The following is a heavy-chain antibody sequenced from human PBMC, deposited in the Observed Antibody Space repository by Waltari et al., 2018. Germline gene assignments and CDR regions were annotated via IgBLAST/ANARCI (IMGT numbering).Heavy chain of an antibody. CDR1: GYSFTSYW. Sequence: EVQLVQSGAEVKKPGESLKISCKGSGYSFTSYWIAWVRQMPEKGLEWRGIIYPGDSETRYSPSFQGQVTISADKSISTAYLQWSSLKASDTAIYYCARKEAPGINNWFDPWGQGTLVTVSS. CDR2: IYPGDSET. CDR3: ARKEAPGINNWFDP. J-gene: IGHJ5*02. D-gene: IGHD1-1*01. V-gene: IGHV5-51*01.